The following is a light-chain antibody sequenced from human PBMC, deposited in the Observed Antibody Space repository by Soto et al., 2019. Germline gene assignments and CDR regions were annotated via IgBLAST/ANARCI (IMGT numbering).Light chain of an antibody. CDR3: FLSHSGVGV. J-gene: IGLJ3*02. Sequence: QAVATQEPSLTVSPGGTVTLTCGSSTGAVTSGHYPYWFQQKPGQAPRTLIYDTTNKHSWIPARFSGSLLGGKAALTLSGAQPEDEADYYCFLSHSGVGVFGGGTKLTVL. V-gene: IGLV7-46*01. CDR2: DTT. CDR1: TGAVTSGHY.